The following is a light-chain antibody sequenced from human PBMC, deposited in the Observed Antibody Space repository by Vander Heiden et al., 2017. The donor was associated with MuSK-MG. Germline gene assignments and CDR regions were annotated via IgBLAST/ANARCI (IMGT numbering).Light chain of an antibody. V-gene: IGLV7-46*01. CDR2: DIR. CDR3: WLSYTGLGV. CDR1: TGPVTSGDY. Sequence: QAVVTQSPSLPVSPRGTVPPTFGSSTGPVTSGDYSYWFQQKPGHDPRTLIYDIRNTHASTPVRFSGSRIGGKAALTLSGAEAEDEDEYYWWLSYTGLGVFGGGTKLTVL. J-gene: IGLJ3*02.